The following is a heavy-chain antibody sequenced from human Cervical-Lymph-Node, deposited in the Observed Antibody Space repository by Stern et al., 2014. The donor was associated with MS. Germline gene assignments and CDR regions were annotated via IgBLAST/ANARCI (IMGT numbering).Heavy chain of an antibody. V-gene: IGHV4-59*08. J-gene: IGHJ4*02. CDR2: IYYIGTT. CDR3: ARHGDTSLVY. D-gene: IGHD2-2*01. Sequence: QVQLQESGPGLVQPSETLSLTCTVSGGSISNYYWSWIRQPPGKGLEWIGYIYYIGTTNYNPSLKSRVTISVDTSKNQFSLRLSSVSVADTAVYYCARHGDTSLVYWGQGTLVTISS. CDR1: GGSISNYY.